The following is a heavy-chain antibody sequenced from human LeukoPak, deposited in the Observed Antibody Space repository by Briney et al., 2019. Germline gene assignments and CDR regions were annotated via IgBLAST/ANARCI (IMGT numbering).Heavy chain of an antibody. V-gene: IGHV1-18*01. D-gene: IGHD3-22*01. CDR2: ISAYNGNT. J-gene: IGHJ4*02. Sequence: GASVKVSCKASGYTFTTYGLSWVRQAPGQGLEWMGWISAYNGNTEYAQNLQGRVTMTTDTSTNTAYVELRSLRSDDTAVYYCVRDRGYYYDSSAYHYSRLFDYWGQGTLVTVSS. CDR1: GYTFTTYG. CDR3: VRDRGYYYDSSAYHYSRLFDY.